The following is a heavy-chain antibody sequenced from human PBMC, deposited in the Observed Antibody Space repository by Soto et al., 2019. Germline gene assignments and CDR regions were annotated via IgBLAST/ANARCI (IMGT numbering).Heavy chain of an antibody. V-gene: IGHV1-69*13. CDR2: IIPIFGTA. CDR1: GGTFSSYA. D-gene: IGHD6-19*01. J-gene: IGHJ4*02. CDR3: ARDRAVAGPHFDY. Sequence: SVKVSCKASGGTFSSYAISWVRQAPGQGLEWMGGIIPIFGTANYAQKFQGRVTITADESTSTAYMELSSLRSEDTAVYYCARDRAVAGPHFDYWGQGTLVKSPQ.